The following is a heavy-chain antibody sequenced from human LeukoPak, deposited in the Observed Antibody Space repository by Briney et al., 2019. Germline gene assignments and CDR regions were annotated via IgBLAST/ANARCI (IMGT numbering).Heavy chain of an antibody. D-gene: IGHD1-26*01. V-gene: IGHV4-30-4*08. Sequence: SQTLSLTCTVSAGSISTSGYYWSWIRQPPGKGLEWIGFIYHTGSFHYNPSLKSRVTISVDTSKNQFSLNLRSVTAADTAVYCRGRESRIVGTTSVWYYFDYWGQGTLVTVSS. CDR1: AGSISTSGYY. CDR3: GRESRIVGTTSVWYYFDY. CDR2: IYHTGSF. J-gene: IGHJ4*02.